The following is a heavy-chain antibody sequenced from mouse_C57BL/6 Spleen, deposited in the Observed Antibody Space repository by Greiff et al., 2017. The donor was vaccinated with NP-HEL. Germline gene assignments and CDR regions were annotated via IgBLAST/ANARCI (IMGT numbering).Heavy chain of an antibody. Sequence: VQLQQSGAELVRPGASVTLSCKASGYTFTDYEMHWVKQTPVHGLEWIGAIDPETGGTAYNQKFKGKAILTADKSSSTAYMELRSLTSEDSAVYYCTRGTKGFAYWGQGLWSLSLQ. D-gene: IGHD3-3*01. CDR3: TRGTKGFAY. J-gene: IGHJ3*01. CDR1: GYTFTDYE. CDR2: IDPETGGT. V-gene: IGHV1-15*01.